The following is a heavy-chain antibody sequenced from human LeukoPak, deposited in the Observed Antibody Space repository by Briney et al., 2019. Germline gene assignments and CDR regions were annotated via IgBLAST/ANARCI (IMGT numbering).Heavy chain of an antibody. J-gene: IGHJ4*02. CDR2: IKQDGNEK. Sequence: GGSLRLSCAASGFTFSSYWMSWVRQAPGKGLEWVANIKQDGNEKKYVDSVKGRFTISRDNAKNSLYLQMNSLRAEDTAVYYCARGSPIWFGELGGYWGQGTLVTVSS. V-gene: IGHV3-7*03. CDR1: GFTFSSYW. CDR3: ARGSPIWFGELGGY. D-gene: IGHD3-10*01.